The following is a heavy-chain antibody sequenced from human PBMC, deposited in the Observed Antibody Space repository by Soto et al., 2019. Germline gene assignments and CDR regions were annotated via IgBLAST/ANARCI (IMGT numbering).Heavy chain of an antibody. Sequence: PVESLKISWKGSGYSFTSYCICCLLQVPVKGHELMGSIYSGYSDIRYSPSFQGQVTISADKSSSTAYLHWSSLKASDTAMYYCAKTSVVVAATSADYYHYGMDVWGQGTTVTVSS. J-gene: IGHJ6*02. CDR1: GYSFTSYC. CDR3: AKTSVVVAATSADYYHYGMDV. D-gene: IGHD2-15*01. V-gene: IGHV5-51*01. CDR2: IYSGYSDI.